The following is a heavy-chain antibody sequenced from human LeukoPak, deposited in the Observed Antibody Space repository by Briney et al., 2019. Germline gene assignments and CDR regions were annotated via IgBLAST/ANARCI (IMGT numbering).Heavy chain of an antibody. CDR3: ARYQLLYNDAFDI. D-gene: IGHD2-2*02. CDR1: GFTFSSYA. Sequence: GSLRLSCAASGFTFSSYAMSWVRQAPGKGLEWVSAISGSGGSTYYADSVKGGFTISRDNSKNTLYLQMNSLRAEDTAVYYCARYQLLYNDAFDIWGQGTMVTVSS. J-gene: IGHJ3*02. CDR2: ISGSGGST. V-gene: IGHV3-23*01.